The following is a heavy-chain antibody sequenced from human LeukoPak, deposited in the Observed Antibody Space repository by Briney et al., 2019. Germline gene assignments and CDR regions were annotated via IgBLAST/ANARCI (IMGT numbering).Heavy chain of an antibody. J-gene: IGHJ4*02. V-gene: IGHV3-9*01. Sequence: GGSLRLSCAASGFTFDDYAMHWVRQAPGKGLEWVSGISWNSGSIGYADSVKGRFTISRDNAKSSLYLQMTSLRAEDTALYYCATGSTLDYWGQGTLVTVSS. CDR3: ATGSTLDY. CDR2: ISWNSGSI. CDR1: GFTFDDYA. D-gene: IGHD2-2*01.